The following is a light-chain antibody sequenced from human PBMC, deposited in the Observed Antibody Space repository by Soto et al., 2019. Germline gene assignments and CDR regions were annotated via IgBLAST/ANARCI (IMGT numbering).Light chain of an antibody. CDR3: QQYTDWPIT. J-gene: IGKJ5*01. V-gene: IGKV3-15*01. CDR2: AAS. CDR1: HIMNSN. Sequence: TQSPATLSVSPADRATLSCRASHIMNSNLAWYHQQPGQAPRLLIYAASTRATAVPDRLSGSGSGADFTLTITRLQSDDFAVYFCQQYTDWPITFGQGTRLEIK.